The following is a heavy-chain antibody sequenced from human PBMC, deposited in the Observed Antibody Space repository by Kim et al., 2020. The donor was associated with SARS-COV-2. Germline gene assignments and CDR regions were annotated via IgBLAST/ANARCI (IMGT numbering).Heavy chain of an antibody. V-gene: IGHV3-23*01. CDR2: INGGGDIT. CDR3: VKKSTNTAMGGFDF. CDR1: GLSFRNYA. J-gene: IGHJ4*02. Sequence: GGSLRLSCAASGLSFRNYAMAWVRQAPGKGLEWVPGINGGGDITKYADSVKGRFAISRDNSKNTLHLQMNSLRVEDTALYYCVKKSTNTAMGGFDFWGQGTLVTVAS. D-gene: IGHD5-18*01.